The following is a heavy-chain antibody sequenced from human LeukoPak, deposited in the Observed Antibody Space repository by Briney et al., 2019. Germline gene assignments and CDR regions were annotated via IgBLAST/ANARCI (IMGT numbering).Heavy chain of an antibody. D-gene: IGHD4-23*01. Sequence: GGSLRLSCAASGFTFSSYSMNWVRQAPGKGLEWVSSISSSSSYIYYADSVKGRFTISRDNSKNTLFLQMNSLRAEDTAVYYCARRGDGGRSFDYWGQGTLVTVSS. CDR2: ISSSSSYI. CDR3: ARRGDGGRSFDY. J-gene: IGHJ4*02. CDR1: GFTFSSYS. V-gene: IGHV3-21*04.